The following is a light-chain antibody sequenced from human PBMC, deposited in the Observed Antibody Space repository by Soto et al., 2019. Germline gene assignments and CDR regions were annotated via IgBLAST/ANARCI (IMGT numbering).Light chain of an antibody. CDR2: GAS. CDR1: QSISSW. Sequence: DIQMTQSPSTLSASVGDRVTITCRASQSISSWLAWYQQKPGKAPKLLIYGASSLESGVPSRFSGSGSGTEFTLTINSLQPDDVATYYCKQYNSYPRTFGRGTKVEIK. V-gene: IGKV1-5*03. CDR3: KQYNSYPRT. J-gene: IGKJ1*01.